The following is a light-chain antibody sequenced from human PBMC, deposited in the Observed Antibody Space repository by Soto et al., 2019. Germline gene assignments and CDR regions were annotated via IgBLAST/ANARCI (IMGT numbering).Light chain of an antibody. CDR2: DAS. CDR1: QSIDSY. J-gene: IGKJ4*01. CDR3: QQRLNWPLT. V-gene: IGKV3-11*01. Sequence: EIVLTQSPATLSLSPGERATLSCRASQSIDSYLAWYQQIPGQAPRLLIHDASHRATGIPARFSGSGSGTDFTLTISSLEPEDFAVYYCQQRLNWPLTFGGGTKVEIK.